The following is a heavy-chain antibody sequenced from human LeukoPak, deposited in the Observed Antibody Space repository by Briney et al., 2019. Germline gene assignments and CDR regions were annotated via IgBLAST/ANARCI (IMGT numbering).Heavy chain of an antibody. CDR2: IIPIFGTA. CDR3: ARGSLYDSSGYYYDY. Sequence: ASVKVSCKASGYTFTSYDINWVRQATGQGLEWMGGIIPIFGTANYAQKFQGRVTITTDESTSTAYMELSSLRSEDTAVYYCARGSLYDSSGYYYDYWGQGTLVTVSS. D-gene: IGHD3-22*01. V-gene: IGHV1-69*05. J-gene: IGHJ4*02. CDR1: GYTFTSYD.